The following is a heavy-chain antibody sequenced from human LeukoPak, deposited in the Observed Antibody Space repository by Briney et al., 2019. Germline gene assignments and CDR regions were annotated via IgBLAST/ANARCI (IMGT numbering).Heavy chain of an antibody. CDR1: GFTFSSYS. Sequence: PRGSLRLSCAASGFTFSSYSMNWVRQAPGKGLEWVSYISSSSSTIYYADSVKGRFTISRDNAKNSLYLQMNSLRAEDTAVYYCARGPPGGYYYYMDVWGKGTTVTVSS. D-gene: IGHD2-15*01. J-gene: IGHJ6*03. CDR3: ARGPPGGYYYYMDV. CDR2: ISSSSSTI. V-gene: IGHV3-48*01.